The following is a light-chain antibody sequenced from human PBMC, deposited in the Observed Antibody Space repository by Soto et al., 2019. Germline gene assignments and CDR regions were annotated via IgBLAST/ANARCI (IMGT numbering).Light chain of an antibody. CDR1: QSVSSNY. Sequence: EIVLTQSPGTLSLSPGERATLSCRASQSVSSNYLAWYQQKPAQAPRLLIYGASSRATGIPDRFSGSGSGTDFTLTISRLEPEDFAVYHCQPYGSSPWTFGQGTKVEIK. J-gene: IGKJ1*01. CDR3: QPYGSSPWT. CDR2: GAS. V-gene: IGKV3-20*01.